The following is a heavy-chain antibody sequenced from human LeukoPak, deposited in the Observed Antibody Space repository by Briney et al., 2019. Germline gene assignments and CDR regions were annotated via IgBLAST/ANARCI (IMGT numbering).Heavy chain of an antibody. CDR3: ARGIAAAYLN. CDR1: GGSFSGYY. J-gene: IGHJ4*02. CDR2: INHSGST. V-gene: IGHV4-34*01. Sequence: SETLSLTCAVYGGSFSGYYWSWIRQPPGKGLEWIGEINHSGSTNYSPSLKSRVTISVDTSKNQFSLKLSSVTAADTAVYYCARGIAAAYLNWGQGTLVTVSS. D-gene: IGHD6-13*01.